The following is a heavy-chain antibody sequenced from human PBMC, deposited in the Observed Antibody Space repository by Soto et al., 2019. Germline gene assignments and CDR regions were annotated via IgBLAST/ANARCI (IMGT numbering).Heavy chain of an antibody. CDR3: ARAAGTVVVAATHTKNDY. CDR1: GYTFTSYG. J-gene: IGHJ4*02. CDR2: ISAYNGNT. V-gene: IGHV1-18*01. D-gene: IGHD2-15*01. Sequence: QVQLVQSGAEVKKPGASVKVSCKASGYTFTSYGISWVRQAPGQGLEWMGWISAYNGNTNYAQKLQGRVTMTTDTSTSTAYMELRSLRSADTAVYYCARAAGTVVVAATHTKNDYWGQGTLVTVSS.